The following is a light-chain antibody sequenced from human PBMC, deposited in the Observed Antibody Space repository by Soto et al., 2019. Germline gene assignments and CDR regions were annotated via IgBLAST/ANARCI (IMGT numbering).Light chain of an antibody. V-gene: IGKV1-5*01. CDR3: QQYDSYPYT. CDR2: DAS. J-gene: IGKJ2*01. Sequence: DIQMTQSPSTLSASVGDRVTITCRASQSISSWLAWYQQKPGKAPKLLLYDASTLEGGVPSRFSGSGSETEFTLTISSLQPDDFATYYCQQYDSYPYTFAQGTKLEIK. CDR1: QSISSW.